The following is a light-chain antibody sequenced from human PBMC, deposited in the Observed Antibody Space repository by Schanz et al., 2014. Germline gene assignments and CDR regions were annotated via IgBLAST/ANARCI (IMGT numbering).Light chain of an antibody. V-gene: IGKV1-5*01. CDR1: QSINSW. CDR3: QQHNSSPGT. J-gene: IGKJ5*01. CDR2: DAS. Sequence: DIQMTQSPATLSASVGDRVTITCRASQSINSWLAWYQQKPGKAPKLLIYDASSLESGVPSRFSGSGSGTEFTLTISSLQPNDFATYFCQQHNSSPGTFGQGTRLEIK.